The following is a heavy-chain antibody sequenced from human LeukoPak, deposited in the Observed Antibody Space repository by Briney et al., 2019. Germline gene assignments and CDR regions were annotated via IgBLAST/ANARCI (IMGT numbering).Heavy chain of an antibody. CDR3: AHTFYDSSGYYVYFDY. CDR2: IYWDDDK. CDR1: GFSLSTTGVG. Sequence: SGPTPVKPTQTLTLTCTFSGFSLSTTGVGVGWIRQPPGKALDWLALIYWDDDKRYSPSLKSRLTITKDTSKNQVVLTMTNMDPVDTATYYCAHTFYDSSGYYVYFDYWGQGTLVTVSS. V-gene: IGHV2-5*02. J-gene: IGHJ4*02. D-gene: IGHD3-22*01.